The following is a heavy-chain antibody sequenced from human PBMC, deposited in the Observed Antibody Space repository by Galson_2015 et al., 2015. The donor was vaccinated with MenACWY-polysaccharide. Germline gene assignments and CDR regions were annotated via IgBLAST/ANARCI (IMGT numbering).Heavy chain of an antibody. D-gene: IGHD6-19*01. V-gene: IGHV4-59*01. CDR3: AGLEAGSPFGWFDP. J-gene: IGHJ5*02. CDR2: GST. Sequence: GSTKKNPSLESRVTISVDTSKNRFSLNLNSVTAADTAVYYCAGLEAGSPFGWFDPWGQGALVTVSS.